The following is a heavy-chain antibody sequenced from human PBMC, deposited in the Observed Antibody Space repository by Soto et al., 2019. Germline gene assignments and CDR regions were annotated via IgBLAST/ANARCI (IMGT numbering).Heavy chain of an antibody. CDR3: ARSPEATVTAFDY. J-gene: IGHJ4*02. CDR2: IYYSGST. CDR1: GGSISSGGYY. D-gene: IGHD4-17*01. V-gene: IGHV4-31*03. Sequence: QVQLQESGPGLVKPSQTLSLTCTVSGGSISSGGYYWSWIRQHPGKGLEWIGYIYYSGSTYYNPSLKSRVTIAVATSKNQFALKLSSVTAADTAVYYCARSPEATVTAFDYWGQGTLVTVSS.